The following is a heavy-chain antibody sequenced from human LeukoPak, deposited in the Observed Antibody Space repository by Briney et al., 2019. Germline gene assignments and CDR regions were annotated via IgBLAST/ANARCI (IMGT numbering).Heavy chain of an antibody. CDR3: ARGASGRSGWYGGDYFDY. D-gene: IGHD6-19*01. J-gene: IGHJ4*02. Sequence: GRSLRLSCAASGFTFSSYAMHWVRQAPGKGLERVAVISYDGSNKYYADSVKGRFTISRDNSKNTLYLQMNSLRAEDTAVYYCARGASGRSGWYGGDYFDYWGQGTLVTVSS. CDR2: ISYDGSNK. V-gene: IGHV3-30*01. CDR1: GFTFSSYA.